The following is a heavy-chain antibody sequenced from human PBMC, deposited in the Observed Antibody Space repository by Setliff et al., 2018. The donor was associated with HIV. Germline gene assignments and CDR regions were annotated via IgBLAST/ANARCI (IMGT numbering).Heavy chain of an antibody. CDR3: ARGEACGGGCHYAFEL. Sequence: PSETLSLTCTDSGDSISSDFYWGWIRQPPGKGLEWIASIYHSGNTYYMPSLQSRVTISVDMSKNQFSLKLNSVTAADTAVYYCARGEACGGGCHYAFELWGRGTMVTVSS. CDR2: IYHSGNT. CDR1: GDSISSDFY. V-gene: IGHV4-38-2*02. J-gene: IGHJ3*01. D-gene: IGHD2-21*02.